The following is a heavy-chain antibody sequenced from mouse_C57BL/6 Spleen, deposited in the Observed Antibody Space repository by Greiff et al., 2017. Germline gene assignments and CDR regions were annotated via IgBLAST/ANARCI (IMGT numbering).Heavy chain of an antibody. V-gene: IGHV1-64*01. J-gene: IGHJ2*01. D-gene: IGHD2-2*01. Sequence: QVHVKQPGAELVKPGASVKLSCKASGYTFTSYWMHWVKQRPGQGLEWIGMIRPNSGSTNYNEKFKSKATLTVDKSSSTAYLQLSSLTSDDSAVYFCATMVTTDGPYFDYWGQGTTLTVSS. CDR1: GYTFTSYW. CDR3: ATMVTTDGPYFDY. CDR2: IRPNSGST.